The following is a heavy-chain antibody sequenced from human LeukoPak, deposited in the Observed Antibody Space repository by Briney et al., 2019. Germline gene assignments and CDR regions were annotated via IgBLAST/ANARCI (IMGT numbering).Heavy chain of an antibody. CDR1: GGTFSSYA. V-gene: IGHV1-69*04. CDR2: IIPILGIA. CDR3: ARDTHHYDSSDYHY. J-gene: IGHJ4*02. D-gene: IGHD3-22*01. Sequence: SVKVSCKASGGTFSSYAISWVRQAPGQGLEWMGRIIPILGIANYAQKFQGRVTITADKSTSTAYMELSSLGSEDTAVYYCARDTHHYDSSDYHYWGQGTLVTVSS.